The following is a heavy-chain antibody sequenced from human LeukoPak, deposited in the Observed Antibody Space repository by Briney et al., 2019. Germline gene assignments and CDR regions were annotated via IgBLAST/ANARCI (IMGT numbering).Heavy chain of an antibody. Sequence: GGSLRLSCVASGFPLSRYAMRWVRQAPGKGLEWVSGISCSGGSTYYAGSVKGRFTISRDNSKDTLYLQMDSLRAEDTAVYYCARSAGLRCFDYWGLGTLVTVSS. CDR1: GFPLSRYA. D-gene: IGHD4-17*01. CDR3: ARSAGLRCFDY. J-gene: IGHJ4*02. CDR2: ISCSGGST. V-gene: IGHV3-23*01.